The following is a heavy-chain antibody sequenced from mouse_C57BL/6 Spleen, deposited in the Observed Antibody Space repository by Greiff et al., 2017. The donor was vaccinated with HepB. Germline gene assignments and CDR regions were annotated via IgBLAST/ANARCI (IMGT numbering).Heavy chain of an antibody. CDR2: ISNGGGST. CDR1: GFTFSDYY. CDR3: ARRGGYYGSFDY. V-gene: IGHV5-12*01. D-gene: IGHD1-1*01. J-gene: IGHJ2*01. Sequence: EVQLVESGGGLVQPGGSLKLSCAASGFTFSDYYMYWVRQTPEKRLEWVAYISNGGGSTYYPDTVKGRFTISRDNAKKTLYLQMSRLKSADTAMYYCARRGGYYGSFDYWGQGTTLTVSS.